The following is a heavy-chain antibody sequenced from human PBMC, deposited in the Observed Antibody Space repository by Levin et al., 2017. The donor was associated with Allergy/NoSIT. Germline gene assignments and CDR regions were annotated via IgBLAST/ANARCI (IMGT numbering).Heavy chain of an antibody. J-gene: IGHJ6*02. D-gene: IGHD1-26*01. CDR1: GGSFSGYY. V-gene: IGHV4-34*01. CDR3: ARGGGSYIHRYYYGMDV. Sequence: GSLRLSCAVYGGSFSGYYWSWIRQPPGKGLEWIGEINHSGSTNYNPSLKSRVTISVDTSKNQFSLKLSSVTAADTAVYYCARGGGSYIHRYYYGMDVWGQGTTVTVSS. CDR2: INHSGST.